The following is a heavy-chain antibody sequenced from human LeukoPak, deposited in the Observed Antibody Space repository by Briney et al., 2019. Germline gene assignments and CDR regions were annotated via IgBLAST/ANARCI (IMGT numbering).Heavy chain of an antibody. D-gene: IGHD3-3*01. CDR1: GFTFSSYS. Sequence: GGSLRLSCAASGFTFSSYSMNWVRQAPGKGLEWVSSFSSSSSYIYYADSVKGRFTISRDNAKNSLYLQMNSLRAEDTSVYYCARDHYDFWSGYIWFDPWGQGTLVTVSS. J-gene: IGHJ5*02. V-gene: IGHV3-21*01. CDR2: FSSSSSYI. CDR3: ARDHYDFWSGYIWFDP.